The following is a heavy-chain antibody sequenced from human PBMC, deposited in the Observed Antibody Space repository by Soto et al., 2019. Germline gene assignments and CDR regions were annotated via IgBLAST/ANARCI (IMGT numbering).Heavy chain of an antibody. CDR1: GFTFGNAW. CDR2: IKSKTDGGTT. D-gene: IGHD3-22*01. Sequence: GGSLRLSCASSGFTFGNAWMNWVRQAPGKGLEWVGRIKSKTDGGTTDYAAPVKGRFTISRDDSKNTLYLQMNSLKTEDTAVYYCTTDIYDSSGYYYVDYWGQGTLVTVSS. J-gene: IGHJ4*02. CDR3: TTDIYDSSGYYYVDY. V-gene: IGHV3-15*07.